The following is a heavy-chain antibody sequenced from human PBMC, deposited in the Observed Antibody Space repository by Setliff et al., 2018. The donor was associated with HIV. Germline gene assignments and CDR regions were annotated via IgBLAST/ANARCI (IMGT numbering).Heavy chain of an antibody. D-gene: IGHD4-17*01. CDR3: ARHKNGAYSLDS. V-gene: IGHV5-10-1*01. J-gene: IGHJ4*02. CDR2: IDPSDSYV. Sequence: GESLKISCMASGYKFTGYWINWVRQMPGKGLEWMGRIDPSDSYVDYSPSFQGHVTISIDKSVSSAHLQWSSLKASDTAMYYCARHKNGAYSLDSWGQGTLVTVSS. CDR1: GYKFTGYW.